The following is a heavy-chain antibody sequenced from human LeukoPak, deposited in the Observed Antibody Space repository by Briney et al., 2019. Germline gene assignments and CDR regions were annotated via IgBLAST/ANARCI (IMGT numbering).Heavy chain of an antibody. Sequence: GASVKVSCKASGYTFTSYGISWVRQAPGQGLEWMGWISAYNGNTNYAQKLQGRVTMTTDTSTSTAYMELRSLRSDDTAVYYCARSVYYYGSGSSYYYYMGVWGKGTTVTVSS. CDR2: ISAYNGNT. CDR1: GYTFTSYG. V-gene: IGHV1-18*01. D-gene: IGHD3-10*01. J-gene: IGHJ6*03. CDR3: ARSVYYYGSGSSYYYYMGV.